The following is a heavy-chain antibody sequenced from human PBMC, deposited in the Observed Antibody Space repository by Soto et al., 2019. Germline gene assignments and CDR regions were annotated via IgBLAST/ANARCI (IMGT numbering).Heavy chain of an antibody. CDR3: AREVGRDYGGNYGY. Sequence: QVQLVESGGGVVQPGRSLRLSCAASGFTFSSYGMHWVRQAPGKGLEWVAVIWYDGSNKYYADSEKGRFTISRDNSKNTLYLQMNSLRAEDTAVYYCAREVGRDYGGNYGYWGQGTLVTVSS. CDR1: GFTFSSYG. CDR2: IWYDGSNK. D-gene: IGHD4-17*01. V-gene: IGHV3-33*08. J-gene: IGHJ4*02.